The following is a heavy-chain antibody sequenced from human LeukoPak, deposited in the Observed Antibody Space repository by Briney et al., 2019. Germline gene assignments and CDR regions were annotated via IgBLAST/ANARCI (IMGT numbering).Heavy chain of an antibody. J-gene: IGHJ4*02. CDR1: GFSLSTSGVG. Sequence: SGPTLVKPTQTLTLTCTFSGFSLSTSGVGVGSIRQPPGKALEWLALIYWDDDKRYSPSLKSRVTITKDTSKNQVVLTMTNMDPVDTTTYYCAHLNYYDSSGSKLKSKKQVFRVWDYWGQGTLVTVSS. V-gene: IGHV2-5*02. D-gene: IGHD3-22*01. CDR3: AHLNYYDSSGSKLKSKKQVFRVWDY. CDR2: IYWDDDK.